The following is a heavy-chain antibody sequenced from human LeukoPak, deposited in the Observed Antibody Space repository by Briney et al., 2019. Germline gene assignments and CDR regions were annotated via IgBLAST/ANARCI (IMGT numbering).Heavy chain of an antibody. CDR3: AKDQGVYYDFWSGYYDY. V-gene: IGHV3-30*18. CDR1: GFTFSSYG. J-gene: IGHJ4*02. D-gene: IGHD3-3*01. Sequence: GGSLRLSCAASGFTFSSYGMHWVRQAPGKGLEWVAVISYDGSNKYYADSVNGRFTLSKDNSKNTLYLQMNSLKAEDTPVYYCAKDQGVYYDFWSGYYDYWGQGTLVTVSS. CDR2: ISYDGSNK.